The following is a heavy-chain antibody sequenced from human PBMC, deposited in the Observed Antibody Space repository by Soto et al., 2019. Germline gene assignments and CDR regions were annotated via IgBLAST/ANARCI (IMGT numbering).Heavy chain of an antibody. CDR3: AKDAWYYSERTGYFPFDS. CDR2: IGSRGETYAT. J-gene: IGHJ4*02. D-gene: IGHD3-22*01. V-gene: IGHV3-73*01. CDR1: WFPFGASA. Sequence: PGGPLRLFWAACWFPFGASALQWVRAASGKRLERLDRIGSRGETYATTYAASVKGRFTISRDNSKNTLHLQMNSLRAEDTALYFCAKDAWYYSERTGYFPFDSWGQGTLVTVSS.